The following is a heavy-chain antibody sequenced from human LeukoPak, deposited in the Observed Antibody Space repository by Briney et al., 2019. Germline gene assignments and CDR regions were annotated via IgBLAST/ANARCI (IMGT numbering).Heavy chain of an antibody. J-gene: IGHJ4*02. CDR3: ARGSTVTTSDY. CDR2: INHSGST. CDR1: GGSFSVYY. D-gene: IGHD4-17*01. Sequence: SETLSLTCAVYGGSFSVYYWSWIRQPPGKGLEWIGEINHSGSTYYNPSLKSRVTISVDTSKNQFSLKLSSVTAADTAVYYCARGSTVTTSDYWGQGTLVTVSS. V-gene: IGHV4-34*09.